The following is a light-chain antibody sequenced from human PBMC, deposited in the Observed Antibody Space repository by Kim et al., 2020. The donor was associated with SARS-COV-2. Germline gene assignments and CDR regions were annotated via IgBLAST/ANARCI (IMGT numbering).Light chain of an antibody. CDR3: QQRSNWLT. V-gene: IGKV3-11*01. CDR1: QSVISN. CDR2: DAS. Sequence: SWLPGEGATISCSASQSVISNLAGYQLKPGQAPRRLVYDASNGATGIPARFSGSGSGTDFTLTISSLEPEEFAVYYCQQRSNWLTFGGGTKVDIK. J-gene: IGKJ4*01.